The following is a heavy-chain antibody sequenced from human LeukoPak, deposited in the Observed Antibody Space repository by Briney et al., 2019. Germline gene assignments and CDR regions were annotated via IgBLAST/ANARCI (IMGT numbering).Heavy chain of an antibody. CDR2: INPNSGGT. J-gene: IGHJ4*02. CDR1: GYTFTGYY. CDR3: ARGPSYYKSSVDFDY. V-gene: IGHV1-2*02. Sequence: ASVKVSCKASGYTFTGYYMHWVRQAPGQGLEWMGWINPNSGGTNYAQKFQGRVTMTRDTSISTAYMELSRLRSDDTAVYYCARGPSYYKSSVDFDYWGQGTLVTVSS. D-gene: IGHD1-26*01.